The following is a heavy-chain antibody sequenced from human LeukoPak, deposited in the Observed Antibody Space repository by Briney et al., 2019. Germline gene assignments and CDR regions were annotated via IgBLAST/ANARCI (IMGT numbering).Heavy chain of an antibody. J-gene: IGHJ5*02. CDR2: IYYSGST. D-gene: IGHD3-3*01. V-gene: IGHV4-59*06. CDR1: GGSISSYY. Sequence: SETLSLTCTVSGGSISSYYWSWIRQHPGKGLEWIGYIYYSGSTYYNPSLKSRVTISVDTSKNQFSLKLSSVTAADTAVYYCARALITIFGVVISPNWFDPWGQGTLVTVSS. CDR3: ARALITIFGVVISPNWFDP.